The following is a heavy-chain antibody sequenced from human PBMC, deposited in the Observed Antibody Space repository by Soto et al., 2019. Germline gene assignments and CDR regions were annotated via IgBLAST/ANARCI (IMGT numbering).Heavy chain of an antibody. V-gene: IGHV1-3*01. D-gene: IGHD5-18*01. CDR3: ARDPGYSYGYN. Sequence: QVQFVQSGAELKKPGASVKVSAKASGYTFTSFAMHWVRRAPGQRLEWMGGINAGNGNTKYSQKFQGRVTITRDTSASTAYMELSSLRSEDTAVYYCARDPGYSYGYNWGQGTLVTVSS. J-gene: IGHJ4*02. CDR1: GYTFTSFA. CDR2: INAGNGNT.